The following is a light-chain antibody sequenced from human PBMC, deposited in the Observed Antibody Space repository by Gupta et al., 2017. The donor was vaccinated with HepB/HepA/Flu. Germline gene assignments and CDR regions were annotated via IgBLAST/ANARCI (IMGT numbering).Light chain of an antibody. V-gene: IGKV3-15*01. J-gene: IGKJ1*01. CDR3: QQYNNWPPRGT. Sequence: EIVMTQSPDTLSVSPGERATLSCRASQSVSSNLAWYQQKPGQAPRLLIYGASTRATGIPARFSGSGSGTECTLTISSLQAEDFAVYYCQQYNNWPPRGTFGQGTKVEIK. CDR1: QSVSSN. CDR2: GAS.